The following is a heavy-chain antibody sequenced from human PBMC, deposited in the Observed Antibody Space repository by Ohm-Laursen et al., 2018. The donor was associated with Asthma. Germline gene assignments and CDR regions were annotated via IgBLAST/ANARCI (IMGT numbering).Heavy chain of an antibody. CDR1: GYTFTGFF. CDR3: ARVLSYYDHSSYYDRIDY. CDR2: ISAYNGNT. J-gene: IGHJ4*02. V-gene: IGHV1-18*04. Sequence: VASVKVSCKASGYTFTGFFIHWVRQAPGQGLEWMAWISAYNGNTNYAPKFQDRVTMTTDTSTSTAYMELRGLRSDDTAVYYCARVLSYYDHSSYYDRIDYWGQGSLVTVSS. D-gene: IGHD3-22*01.